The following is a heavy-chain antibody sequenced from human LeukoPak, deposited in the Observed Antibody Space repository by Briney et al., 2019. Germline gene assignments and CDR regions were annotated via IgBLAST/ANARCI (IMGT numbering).Heavy chain of an antibody. CDR3: AKGIAAAGTPGDY. CDR2: ISYDGSNE. V-gene: IGHV3-30-3*01. Sequence: GGSLRLSCAASGFTFSNYAMHWVRQAPGKGLEWVAVISYDGSNEYYADSVKGRFTISRDNSKNTLYLQMNSLRAEDTAVYYCAKGIAAAGTPGDYWGQGTLVTVSS. CDR1: GFTFSNYA. D-gene: IGHD6-13*01. J-gene: IGHJ4*02.